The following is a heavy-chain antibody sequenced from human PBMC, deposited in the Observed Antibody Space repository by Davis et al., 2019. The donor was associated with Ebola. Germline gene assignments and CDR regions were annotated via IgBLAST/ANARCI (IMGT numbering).Heavy chain of an antibody. Sequence: GESLKISCAASGFTFSSYAMHWVRQAPGKGLEWVAVISYDGSNKYYADSVKGRFTISRDNSKNTLYLQMNSLRAEDTAVYYCARGLRSGRPFDYWGQGTLVTVSS. J-gene: IGHJ4*02. D-gene: IGHD1-26*01. CDR1: GFTFSSYA. CDR3: ARGLRSGRPFDY. V-gene: IGHV3-30-3*01. CDR2: ISYDGSNK.